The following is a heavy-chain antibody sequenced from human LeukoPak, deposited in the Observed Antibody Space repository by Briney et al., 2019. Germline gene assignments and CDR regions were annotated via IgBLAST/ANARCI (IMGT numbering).Heavy chain of an antibody. CDR3: ARAYIYYYDSSGSFDY. CDR1: GGTFSSYA. Sequence: SVKVSCKASGGTFSSYAISWVRQAPGQGLEWMGRIIPILGIANYAQKFQGRVTTTADKSTSTAYMELGSLRSEDTAVYYCARAYIYYYDSSGSFDYWGQGTLVTVSS. D-gene: IGHD3-22*01. V-gene: IGHV1-69*04. CDR2: IIPILGIA. J-gene: IGHJ4*02.